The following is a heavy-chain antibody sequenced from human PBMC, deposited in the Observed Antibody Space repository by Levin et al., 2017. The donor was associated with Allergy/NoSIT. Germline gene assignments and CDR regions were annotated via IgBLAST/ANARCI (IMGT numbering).Heavy chain of an antibody. V-gene: IGHV4-59*01. CDR1: GDSISTYY. Sequence: SETLSLTCTVSGDSISTYYWSWIRQVPGKGLEWIGNIYYSGSTNYNPSLESRVTMSVDTSKNQFSLKLTSVTAADTAVYYCARSDDYNNYSARWDYYGMDVWGQGTTVTVSS. J-gene: IGHJ6*02. CDR3: ARSDDYNNYSARWDYYGMDV. D-gene: IGHD4-11*01. CDR2: IYYSGST.